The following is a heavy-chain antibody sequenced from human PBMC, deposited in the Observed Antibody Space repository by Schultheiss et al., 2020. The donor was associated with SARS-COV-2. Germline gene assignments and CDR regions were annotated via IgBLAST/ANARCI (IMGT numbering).Heavy chain of an antibody. J-gene: IGHJ6*03. Sequence: SETLSLTCTVSGGSISSYYWSWIRQPPGKGLEWIGYMYNSGSTNYNPSLKSRVTISVDTPKNQFSLNLSSVTAADTAVYYCARLRFLGGHTYAKTLQSYYYYMDVWGKGTTVTVSS. D-gene: IGHD3-3*01. CDR3: ARLRFLGGHTYAKTLQSYYYYMDV. V-gene: IGHV4-59*01. CDR1: GGSISSYY. CDR2: MYNSGST.